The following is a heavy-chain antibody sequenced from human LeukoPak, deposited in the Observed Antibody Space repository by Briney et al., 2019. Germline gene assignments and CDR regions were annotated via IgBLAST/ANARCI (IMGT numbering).Heavy chain of an antibody. CDR2: IDHSGST. V-gene: IGHV4-4*02. Sequence: SGTLSLTCAVSGGSISSSNWWSWVRQPPGKGLEWIGEIDHSGSTNYNPSLKSRVTISVDESRNQFSLKLNSVTAADTAVYYCATISSGSGANYWGQGTLVTVSS. D-gene: IGHD1-26*01. J-gene: IGHJ4*02. CDR3: ATISSGSGANY. CDR1: GGSISSSNW.